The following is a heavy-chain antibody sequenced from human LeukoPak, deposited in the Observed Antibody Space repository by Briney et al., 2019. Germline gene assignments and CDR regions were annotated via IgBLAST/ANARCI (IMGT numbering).Heavy chain of an antibody. CDR2: INPNSGGT. Sequence: ASVKVSCKASGYTFTGYYMHWVRQAPGQGLEWMGRINPNSGGTNYAQKFQGRATMTRDPSISTAYMEVSSLRSDDTAVYYCARDLGRDGYNYYSWGQGTLVTVSS. J-gene: IGHJ4*02. CDR1: GYTFTGYY. V-gene: IGHV1-2*06. D-gene: IGHD5-24*01. CDR3: ARDLGRDGYNYYS.